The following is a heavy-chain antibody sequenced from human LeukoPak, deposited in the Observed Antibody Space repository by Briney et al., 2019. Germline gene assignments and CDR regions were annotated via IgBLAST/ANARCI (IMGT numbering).Heavy chain of an antibody. CDR1: GFTFSSYG. CDR2: IWYDGSNK. J-gene: IGHJ4*02. V-gene: IGHV3-33*03. D-gene: IGHD2-21*01. Sequence: PGRSLRLSCAASGFTFSSYGMHWVRQAPGKGLEWVAVIWYDGSNKYYADSVKGRFTISRDNAKNSLYMQMNNLRDEDTAVYYCARKAYDSDCFDFWGQGTLVTVSS. CDR3: ARKAYDSDCFDF.